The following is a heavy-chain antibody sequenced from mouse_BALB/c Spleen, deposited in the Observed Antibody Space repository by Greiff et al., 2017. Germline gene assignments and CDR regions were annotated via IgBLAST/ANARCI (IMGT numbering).Heavy chain of an antibody. J-gene: IGHJ4*01. CDR1: GFTFSSYT. Sequence: EVKLMESGGGLVQPGGSLKLSCAASGFTFSSYTMSWVRQTPEKRLEWVAYISNGGGSTYYPDTVKGRFTISRDNAKNTLYLQMSSLKSEDTAMYYCARAITTVVAFYAMDYWGQGTSVTVSS. D-gene: IGHD1-1*01. CDR3: ARAITTVVAFYAMDY. CDR2: ISNGGGST. V-gene: IGHV5-12-2*01.